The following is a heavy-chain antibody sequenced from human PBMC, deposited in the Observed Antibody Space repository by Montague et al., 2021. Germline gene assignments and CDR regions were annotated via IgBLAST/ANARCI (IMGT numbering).Heavy chain of an antibody. CDR1: GFVFRLSW. CDR3: TTDLGDYYDSSGYYFDN. D-gene: IGHD3-22*01. J-gene: IGHJ5*02. CDR2: IKGKSDGGTT. Sequence: SLRLSCAASGFVFRLSWMNWVRQTPGEGLEWVGRIKGKSDGGTTHYAAPVKGRFTISRDDSTNTLFPQMNSLKIEGTAVYFCTTDLGDYYDSSGYYFDNWGQGTLVTVSS. V-gene: IGHV3-15*01.